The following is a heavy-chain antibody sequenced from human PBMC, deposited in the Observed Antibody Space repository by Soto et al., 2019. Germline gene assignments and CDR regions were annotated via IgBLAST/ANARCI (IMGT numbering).Heavy chain of an antibody. J-gene: IGHJ1*01. CDR3: GREGRTNCSRFGERAKYFQH. V-gene: IGHV1-69*10. D-gene: IGHD3-10*01. CDR2: IIPIFGIA. Sequence: ASVKVSCKASGGTFSSYAISWVRQAPGQGLEWMGGIIPIFGIANYAQKFQGRVTITADKSTSTAYMELSSLRSEDTAVDYWGREGRTNCSRFGERAKYFQHWGQGTLVTVSS. CDR1: GGTFSSYA.